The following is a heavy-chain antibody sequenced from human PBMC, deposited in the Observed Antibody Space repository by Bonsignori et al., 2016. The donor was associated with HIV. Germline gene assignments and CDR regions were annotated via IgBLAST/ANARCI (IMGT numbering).Heavy chain of an antibody. CDR3: GRAEEYSGSSRFDY. V-gene: IGHV1-2*02. Sequence: ASVKVSCKASGYTFSGYYMHWVRQAPGQGLEWMGWINPNSGGTNYAQKFQGRVTMTRDTSISTAYMELSRLRSDDTAVYYCGRAEEYSGSSRFDYWGQGTQVTVSS. D-gene: IGHD1-26*01. J-gene: IGHJ4*02. CDR1: GYTFSGYY. CDR2: INPNSGGT.